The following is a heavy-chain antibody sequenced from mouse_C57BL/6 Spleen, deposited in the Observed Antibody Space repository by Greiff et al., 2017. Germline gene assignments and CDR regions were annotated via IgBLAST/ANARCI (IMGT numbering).Heavy chain of an antibody. CDR2: IDPSDSET. D-gene: IGHD2-5*01. J-gene: IGHJ3*01. Sequence: QVQLQQPGAELVRPGSSVKLSCKASGYTFTSYWMHWVKQRPIQGLEWIGNIDPSDSETHYNQKFKDKATLTVDKSSSTAYMQLSSLTSEDSAVYYCASGDYSNPWFAYWGQGTLVTVSA. CDR3: ASGDYSNPWFAY. V-gene: IGHV1-52*01. CDR1: GYTFTSYW.